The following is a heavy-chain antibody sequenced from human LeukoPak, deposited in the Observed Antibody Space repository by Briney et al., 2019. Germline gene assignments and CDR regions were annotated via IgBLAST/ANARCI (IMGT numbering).Heavy chain of an antibody. CDR2: ISYDGSNK. V-gene: IGHV3-30*18. CDR3: AKDLTGVLVSATVFDY. D-gene: IGHD1-14*01. CDR1: GVTFSSYG. Sequence: GGSLRLSCAASGVTFSSYGMHWVGGAQGKVLEPVAAISYDGSNKLYVDSLKGRFTISRDNSKNTLYLQMNSLTTEDTAIYYCAKDLTGVLVSATVFDYWGQGTLVTVSS. J-gene: IGHJ4*02.